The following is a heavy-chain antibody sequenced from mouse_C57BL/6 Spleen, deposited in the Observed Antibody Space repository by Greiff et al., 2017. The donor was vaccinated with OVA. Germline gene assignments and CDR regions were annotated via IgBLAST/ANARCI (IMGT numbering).Heavy chain of an antibody. CDR2: IIPGRGGT. J-gene: IGHJ2*01. CDR1: GYAFTNYL. D-gene: IGHD2-4*01. V-gene: IGHV1-54*01. CDR3: ARNYDYDPLGRKFDY. Sequence: QVQLQQSGAELVRPGTSVKVSCKASGYAFTNYLIEWVKQRPGQGLAWIGVIIPGRGGTNYNEKFKGKATLTADKSSSTAYMQLSSLTSEDSAVYFCARNYDYDPLGRKFDYWGQGTTLTVSS.